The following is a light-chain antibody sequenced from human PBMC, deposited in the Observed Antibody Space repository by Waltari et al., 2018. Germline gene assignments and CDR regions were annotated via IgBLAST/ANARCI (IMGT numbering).Light chain of an antibody. Sequence: EIVLTQSPATLSLSPGERATLSCRASQSVSSYLAWYQQKPGQAPRLLIYDASNMATGIPARFSGSGSVTYFTLTISSLEPEDFSVYYCQQRSNWPPYTFGQGTKLEIK. J-gene: IGKJ2*01. CDR1: QSVSSY. CDR3: QQRSNWPPYT. CDR2: DAS. V-gene: IGKV3-11*01.